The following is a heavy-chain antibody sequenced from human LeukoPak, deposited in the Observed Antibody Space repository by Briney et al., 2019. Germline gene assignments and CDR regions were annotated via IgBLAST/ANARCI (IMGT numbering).Heavy chain of an antibody. J-gene: IGHJ5*02. Sequence: SETLSLTCTVSGGSISSSSYYWGWIRQPPGKGLEWIGSIYYSGSTYYNPSLKSRVTISVDTSKNQFSLKLSSVTAADTAVYYCAPSGYSYGYRWFDPWGQGTLVTVSS. CDR2: IYYSGST. CDR1: GGSISSSSYY. V-gene: IGHV4-39*01. CDR3: APSGYSYGYRWFDP. D-gene: IGHD5-18*01.